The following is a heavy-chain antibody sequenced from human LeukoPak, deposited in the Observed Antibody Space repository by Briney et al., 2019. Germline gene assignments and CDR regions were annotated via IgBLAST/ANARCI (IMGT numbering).Heavy chain of an antibody. CDR3: ARVARDVRAFDP. Sequence: PQTLSPTCNVSVGSFTRAGNYWSCIRQHPGKGLEWIGYMYHSGTSYYNPSLQNQVSISVNTSQNQIFLNLRSVTAADTAVYFGARVARDVRAFDPWGQGTLVTVSS. CDR2: MYHSGTS. D-gene: IGHD5-24*01. CDR1: VGSFTRAGNY. V-gene: IGHV4-31*01. J-gene: IGHJ3*01.